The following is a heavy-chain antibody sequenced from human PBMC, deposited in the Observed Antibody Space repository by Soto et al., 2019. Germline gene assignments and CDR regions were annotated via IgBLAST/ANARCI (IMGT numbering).Heavy chain of an antibody. J-gene: IGHJ3*02. V-gene: IGHV4-59*01. Sequence: PSETLSLTCTVSGGSISSYYWSWIRQPPGKGLEWIGYIYYSGSTNYNPSLKSRVTISVDTSKNQFSLKLSSVTAADTAVYYCGGVQTTRADAFDIWGQGTMVTVSS. CDR2: IYYSGST. CDR1: GGSISSYY. CDR3: GGVQTTRADAFDI. D-gene: IGHD4-17*01.